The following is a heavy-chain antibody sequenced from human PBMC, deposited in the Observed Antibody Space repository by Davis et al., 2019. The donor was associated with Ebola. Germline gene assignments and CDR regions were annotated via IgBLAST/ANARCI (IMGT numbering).Heavy chain of an antibody. CDR3: ARVPWGSSSWGLLYYYYMDV. J-gene: IGHJ6*03. V-gene: IGHV4-39*07. CDR1: GGSISSSSYY. CDR2: IYYSGST. D-gene: IGHD6-13*01. Sequence: PSETLSLTCTVSGGSISSSSYYWGWIRQPPGKGLEWIGSIYYSGSTYYNPSLKSRVTISVDTSKNQFSLKLSSVTAADTAVYYCARVPWGSSSWGLLYYYYMDVWGKGTTVTVSS.